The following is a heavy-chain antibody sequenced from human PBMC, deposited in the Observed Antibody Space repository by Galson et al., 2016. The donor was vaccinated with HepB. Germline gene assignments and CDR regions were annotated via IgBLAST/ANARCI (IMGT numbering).Heavy chain of an antibody. CDR3: VKGPGQLQAPYQYGMEV. D-gene: IGHD5-24*01. J-gene: IGHJ6*02. CDR1: GFTFNTFG. Sequence: SLRLSCSASGFTFNTFGMSWVRQAPGKGLEWVSGIRGSGANTQYADSVKGRFTIARDNSKNTLYLQMNSLRDEDTAVYYCVKGPGQLQAPYQYGMEVWGQGTTVTVSS. V-gene: IGHV3-23*01. CDR2: IRGSGANT.